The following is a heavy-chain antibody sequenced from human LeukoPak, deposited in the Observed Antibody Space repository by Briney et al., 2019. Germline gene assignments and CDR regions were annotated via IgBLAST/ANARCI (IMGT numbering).Heavy chain of an antibody. J-gene: IGHJ5*02. V-gene: IGHV3-30*02. Sequence: PGGSLRLSCAASGFTFSSYGMHWVRQAPGKGLEWVAFIRYDGSNKYYADSVKGRFTISRDNSKNTLYLQMNSLRAEDTAVYYCARVGGYDILLGWFDPWGQGTLVTVSS. CDR1: GFTFSSYG. CDR3: ARVGGYDILLGWFDP. CDR2: IRYDGSNK. D-gene: IGHD3-9*01.